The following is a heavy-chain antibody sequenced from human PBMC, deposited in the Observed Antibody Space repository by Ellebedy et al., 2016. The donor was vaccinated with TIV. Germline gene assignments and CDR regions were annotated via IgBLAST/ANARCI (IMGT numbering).Heavy chain of an antibody. Sequence: GGSLRLSCAVSGFTFNSYWMSWVRQAPGKGLEWVANIRQDGSKNYVDSVKGRFTISRDNARNSLYLQMKSLRVEDTAVYYCARDGAYGDYAPGQYGLDVWGQGTTVTVS. V-gene: IGHV3-7*03. CDR2: IRQDGSK. CDR1: GFTFNSYW. D-gene: IGHD4-17*01. J-gene: IGHJ6*02. CDR3: ARDGAYGDYAPGQYGLDV.